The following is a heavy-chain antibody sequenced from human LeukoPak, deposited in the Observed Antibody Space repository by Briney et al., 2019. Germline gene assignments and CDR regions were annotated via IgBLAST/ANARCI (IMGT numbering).Heavy chain of an antibody. Sequence: PGGSLRLSCAASGFTFSGSAMHWVRQAPGKGLEWVANIKQDGSEKYYVDSVKGRFTISRDNAKNSLYLQMNSLRAEDTAVYYCAREAGYGSGSYCDYWGQGTLVTVSS. CDR3: AREAGYGSGSYCDY. CDR1: GFTFSGSA. CDR2: IKQDGSEK. D-gene: IGHD3-10*01. J-gene: IGHJ4*02. V-gene: IGHV3-7*01.